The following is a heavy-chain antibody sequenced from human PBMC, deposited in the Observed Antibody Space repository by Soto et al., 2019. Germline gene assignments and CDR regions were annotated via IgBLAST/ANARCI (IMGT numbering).Heavy chain of an antibody. CDR3: ARDNYGPLDY. V-gene: IGHV1-2*02. D-gene: IGHD3-10*01. CDR1: GYTFTAYY. CDR2: GDHNSGDS. J-gene: IGHJ4*02. Sequence: QVHLVQSGAEVKKPGASVKVSCRPFGYTFTAYYIHWVRQAPGQGLEWMGGGDHNSGDSRKVQSFQGRVTMTRDTSTSTVYMELSWLRSDDTAVYYCARDNYGPLDYWGQGTLVTVSS.